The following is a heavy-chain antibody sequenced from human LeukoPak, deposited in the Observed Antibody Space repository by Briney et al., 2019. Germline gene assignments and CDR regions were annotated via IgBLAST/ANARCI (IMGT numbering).Heavy chain of an antibody. CDR3: AKIPKGGYFDY. Sequence: GSLRLSCTTSKFNFNNYGMSWVRQGPGKGPEWVSHISPSGDSTYYADSVKGRFIISRDSSKNTLSLQMNSLRAEDTAVYYCAKIPKGGYFDYWGQGTLVTVSS. V-gene: IGHV3-23*01. D-gene: IGHD2-2*01. CDR2: ISPSGDST. J-gene: IGHJ4*02. CDR1: KFNFNNYG.